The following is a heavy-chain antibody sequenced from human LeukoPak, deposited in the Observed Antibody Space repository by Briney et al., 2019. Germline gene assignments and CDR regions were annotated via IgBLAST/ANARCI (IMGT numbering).Heavy chain of an antibody. V-gene: IGHV3-23*01. CDR3: AKIRGGFLREIDY. Sequence: GGSLRLSCAASGFTFSSYAMSWVRQAPGKGLEWVSAISGSGGSTYYADSVKGRFTISRDNSKSTLYLQMNSLRAEDTAVYYCAKIRGGFLREIDYWGQGTLVTVSS. CDR2: ISGSGGST. CDR1: GFTFSSYA. D-gene: IGHD5-12*01. J-gene: IGHJ4*02.